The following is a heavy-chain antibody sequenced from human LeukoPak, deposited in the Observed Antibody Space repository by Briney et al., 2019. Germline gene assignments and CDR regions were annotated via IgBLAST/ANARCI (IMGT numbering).Heavy chain of an antibody. CDR2: IYSGGST. J-gene: IGHJ4*02. Sequence: AGGSLRLSCAASGFTFSNYWMSWVRQAPGKGLEWVSVIYSGGSTYYADSVKGRFTISRDNSKNTLYLQMNSLRAEDTAVYYCARDPEGDYWGQGTLVTVSS. CDR3: ARDPEGDY. CDR1: GFTFSNYW. V-gene: IGHV3-53*01.